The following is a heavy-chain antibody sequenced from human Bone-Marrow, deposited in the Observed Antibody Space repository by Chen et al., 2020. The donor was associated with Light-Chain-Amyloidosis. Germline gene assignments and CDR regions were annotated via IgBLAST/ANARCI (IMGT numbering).Heavy chain of an antibody. D-gene: IGHD2-21*01. CDR3: AKRPPYPSIYGMDV. CDR2: ISGSGGST. Sequence: EVQLLESGGGLVQPGGSLRPSCAASGFTFSSYAMSWVRQAPGKGLEWVSGISGSGGSTYYADSVKGRFTISRDNSKNTLYLQMNSLRAEDTAVYYCAKRPPYPSIYGMDVWGQGTTVTVSS. CDR1: GFTFSSYA. J-gene: IGHJ6*02. V-gene: IGHV3-23*01.